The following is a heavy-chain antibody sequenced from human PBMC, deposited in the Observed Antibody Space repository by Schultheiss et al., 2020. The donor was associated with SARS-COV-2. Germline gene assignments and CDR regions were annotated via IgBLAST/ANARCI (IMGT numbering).Heavy chain of an antibody. CDR3: AKSRIMATYYYYGMDV. V-gene: IGHV3-23*01. CDR1: GFTFSSYS. CDR2: VGGSGAGA. Sequence: GESLKISCAASGFTFSSYSMNWVRQAPGKGLEWVSSVGGSGAGAHYADSVKGRFTVTRDNSKNALILQMNSLRAEDTAIYYCAKSRIMATYYYYGMDVWGQGTTVTVSS. D-gene: IGHD2-8*01. J-gene: IGHJ6*02.